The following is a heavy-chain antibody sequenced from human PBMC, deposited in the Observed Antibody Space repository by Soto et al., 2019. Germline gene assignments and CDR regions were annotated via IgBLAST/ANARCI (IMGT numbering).Heavy chain of an antibody. CDR3: ARGSYPYYDFWSGYYTTFDY. CDR2: MNPNSGNT. D-gene: IGHD3-3*01. J-gene: IGHJ4*02. V-gene: IGHV1-8*01. Sequence: QVQLVQSGAEVKKPGASVKVSCKASGYTFTSYDINWVRQATGQGLEWMGWMNPNSGNTGYAQKFQGRVTMTRNTSISTAYMELSSLRSEDTAVSYCARGSYPYYDFWSGYYTTFDYWGQGTLVTVSS. CDR1: GYTFTSYD.